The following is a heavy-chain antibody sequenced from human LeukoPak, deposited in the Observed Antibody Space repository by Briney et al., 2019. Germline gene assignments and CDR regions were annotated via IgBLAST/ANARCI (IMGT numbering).Heavy chain of an antibody. CDR3: ARAKRTSGSYHYYYMDV. D-gene: IGHD3-10*01. CDR2: INPSGGST. Sequence: ASVKVSCKTSGYTFTSYYMHWVRQAPGQGLEWMGIINPSGGSTSYAQKFQGRVTMTRDMSTSTVYMELSSLRSEDTAVYYCARAKRTSGSYHYYYMDVWGKGTTVTISS. J-gene: IGHJ6*03. CDR1: GYTFTSYY. V-gene: IGHV1-46*01.